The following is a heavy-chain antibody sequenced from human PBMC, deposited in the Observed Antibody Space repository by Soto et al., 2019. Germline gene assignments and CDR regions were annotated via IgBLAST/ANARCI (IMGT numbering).Heavy chain of an antibody. Sequence: PGGSLRLSCAASGFTFSNFWMTWVRQAPGKGLEWVANMNQDGSEKYYVDSVTGRFTISRDNAKNSLYLQMNGLRADDTAVYYCARDWILGTKAARDYWGQGILVTVSS. CDR1: GFTFSNFW. J-gene: IGHJ4*02. CDR2: MNQDGSEK. CDR3: ARDWILGTKAARDY. D-gene: IGHD6-6*01. V-gene: IGHV3-7*01.